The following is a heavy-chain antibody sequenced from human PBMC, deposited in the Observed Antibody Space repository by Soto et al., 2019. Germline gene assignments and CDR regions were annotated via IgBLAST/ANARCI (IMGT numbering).Heavy chain of an antibody. J-gene: IGHJ6*02. D-gene: IGHD3-22*01. Sequence: ASVKVSCKASGYSFTDYYMQWVRQAPGQGLAWMGWINPNSVDTYFAQKFKGRVTMTRDTSISTAYMELSRLISDDTAVYFCARGPPPYDSSTYHSSDYYGMAVRGQRTTVTVSS. V-gene: IGHV1-2*02. CDR2: INPNSVDT. CDR3: ARGPPPYDSSTYHSSDYYGMAV. CDR1: GYSFTDYY.